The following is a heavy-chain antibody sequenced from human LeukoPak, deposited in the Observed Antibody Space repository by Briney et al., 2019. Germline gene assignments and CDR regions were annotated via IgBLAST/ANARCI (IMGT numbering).Heavy chain of an antibody. CDR1: GYTFTGYY. V-gene: IGHV1-2*02. J-gene: IGHJ6*03. D-gene: IGHD4-17*01. CDR3: ARDYVLTTVTLASYYYYYMDV. Sequence: ASVKVSCKASGYTFTGYYIHWVRQAPGQGLEWMGRINPNSGGTNYAQKFQGRVTMTRDTSISTAYMELSRLRSDDTAVYYCARDYVLTTVTLASYYYYYMDVWGKGTTVTISS. CDR2: INPNSGGT.